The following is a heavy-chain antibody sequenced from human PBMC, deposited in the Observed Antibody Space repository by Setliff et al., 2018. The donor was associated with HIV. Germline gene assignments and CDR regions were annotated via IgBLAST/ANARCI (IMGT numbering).Heavy chain of an antibody. D-gene: IGHD2-21*01. Sequence: PGGSLRLSCSASGFTFSGSAMHWVRQASGKGLEWVGRIKSRADGWPTDYAAPGKGRFIISTDDSKNTMFLQMNSLKTEDTAVYYCTTGIYCDRIGCRYYYYYMDVWGKGTTVTVSS. CDR2: IKSRADGWPT. CDR3: TTGIYCDRIGCRYYYYYMDV. CDR1: GFTFSGSA. V-gene: IGHV3-15*01. J-gene: IGHJ6*03.